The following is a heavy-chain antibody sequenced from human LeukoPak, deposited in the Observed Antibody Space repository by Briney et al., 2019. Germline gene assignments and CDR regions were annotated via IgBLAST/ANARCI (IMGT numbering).Heavy chain of an antibody. J-gene: IGHJ6*03. CDR3: TRDQWIQLWLLSGYYYYMDV. Sequence: GGSLRLSCTASGFTFGDYAMSWFRQAPGKGLEWVGFIRSKAYGGTTEYAASVKGRFTISRDDSKSIAYLQMNSLKTEDTAVYYCTRDQWIQLWLLSGYYYYMDVWGKGTTVTVSS. D-gene: IGHD5-18*01. CDR2: IRSKAYGGTT. CDR1: GFTFGDYA. V-gene: IGHV3-49*03.